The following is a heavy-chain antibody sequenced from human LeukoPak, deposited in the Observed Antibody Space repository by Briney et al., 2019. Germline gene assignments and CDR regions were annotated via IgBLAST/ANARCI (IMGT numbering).Heavy chain of an antibody. D-gene: IGHD3-22*01. CDR2: ISAYNGNT. J-gene: IGHJ4*02. CDR1: GYTFTSYG. Sequence: ASVKVSCKASGYTFTSYGISWVRQAPGQGLEWMGWISAYNGNTNYAQKLQGRVTMTTDTSTSTAYMELRSLRSDDTAVYYCARMYYDSSGYYVFDYWGQGTLVTVSS. V-gene: IGHV1-18*01. CDR3: ARMYYDSSGYYVFDY.